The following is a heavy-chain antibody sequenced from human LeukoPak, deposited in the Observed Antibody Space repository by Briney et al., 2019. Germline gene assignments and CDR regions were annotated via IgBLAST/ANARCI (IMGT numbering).Heavy chain of an antibody. CDR3: ARDVRWELLGSDFDY. J-gene: IGHJ4*02. D-gene: IGHD1-26*01. Sequence: ASVNVSCKASGYTFTGYYMHWVRQAPEQGLGRMGWINPNSGGTNYAQKFQGRVTMTRDTSISTAYMELSRLRSDDTAVYYCARDVRWELLGSDFDYWGQGTLVTVSS. CDR1: GYTFTGYY. V-gene: IGHV1-2*02. CDR2: INPNSGGT.